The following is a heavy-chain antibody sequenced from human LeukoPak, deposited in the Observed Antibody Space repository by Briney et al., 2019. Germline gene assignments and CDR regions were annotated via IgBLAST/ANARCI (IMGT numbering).Heavy chain of an antibody. CDR3: AREVRYYGDPNDAFDI. CDR2: IYYSGST. Sequence: SETLSLTCTVSGGSISSYYWSGIRQPPGKGLEWIGYIYYSGSTNYNPSLKSRVTISVDTSKNQFSLKLSSVTAADTAVYYCAREVRYYGDPNDAFDIWGQGTMVTVSS. J-gene: IGHJ3*02. D-gene: IGHD4-17*01. V-gene: IGHV4-59*01. CDR1: GGSISSYY.